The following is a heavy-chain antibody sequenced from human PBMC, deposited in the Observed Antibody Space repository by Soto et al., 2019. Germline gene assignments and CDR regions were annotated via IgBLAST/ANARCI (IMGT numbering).Heavy chain of an antibody. CDR1: GDTFSSYA. Sequence: QEQLVQSGAEVKKPGSSVKVSCKAPGDTFSSYAISWVRQAPGQGLEWMGKIIPTFGQTHYAEKFRGTLTISADESTSTVYMELRSLMAEDTAVYYCARDPLSSFAMDVWGQGTTVIVSS. V-gene: IGHV1-69*18. D-gene: IGHD3-10*02. J-gene: IGHJ6*02. CDR2: IIPTFGQT. CDR3: ARDPLSSFAMDV.